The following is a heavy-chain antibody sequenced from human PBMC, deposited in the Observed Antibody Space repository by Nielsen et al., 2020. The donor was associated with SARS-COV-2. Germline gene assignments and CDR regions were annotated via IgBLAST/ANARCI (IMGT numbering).Heavy chain of an antibody. CDR1: GYSISSGSY. J-gene: IGHJ6*03. D-gene: IGHD6-19*01. CDR3: ARVASECSGWPPLYYYYYYMDV. V-gene: IGHV4-38-2*02. Sequence: SETLSLTCTVSGYSISSGSYWGWLRQPPGTGLAWIGSIYHSGSTYYHPSLQSRFTISVDTSKNQFSLKLSSVTAADTAVYYCARVASECSGWPPLYYYYYYMDVWGKGTTVTVSS. CDR2: IYHSGST.